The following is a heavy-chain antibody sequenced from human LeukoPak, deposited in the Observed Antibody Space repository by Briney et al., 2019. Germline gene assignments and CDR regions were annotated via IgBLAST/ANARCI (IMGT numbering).Heavy chain of an antibody. J-gene: IGHJ3*02. CDR1: GGSFSGYY. V-gene: IGHV4-34*01. D-gene: IGHD4-17*01. Sequence: SETLSLTCAVYGGSFSGYYWSWICQPPGKGLEWIGEINHSGSTNYNPSLKSRVTISVDTSKNQFSLKLSSVTAADTAVYYCAREGTYGAHDAFDIWGQGTMVTVSS. CDR3: AREGTYGAHDAFDI. CDR2: INHSGST.